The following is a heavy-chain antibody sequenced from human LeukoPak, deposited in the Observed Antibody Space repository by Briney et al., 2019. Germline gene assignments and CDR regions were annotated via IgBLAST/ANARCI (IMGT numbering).Heavy chain of an antibody. CDR2: IYHSGST. J-gene: IGHJ5*02. V-gene: IGHV4-30-2*03. CDR1: GGSISSGGYS. D-gene: IGHD3-9*01. CDR3: ATPPHYDILTGYYA. Sequence: PSETLSLTCAVSGGSISSGGYSWSWIRQPPGKGLEWIGYIYHSGSTYYNPSLKSRVTISVDTSKNQFSLKLSSVTAADTAVYYCATPPHYDILTGYYAWGQGTLVTVSS.